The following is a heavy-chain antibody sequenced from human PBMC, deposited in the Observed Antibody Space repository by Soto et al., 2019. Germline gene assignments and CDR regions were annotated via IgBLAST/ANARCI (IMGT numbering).Heavy chain of an antibody. CDR3: ARDRIRGASYSSYALDV. CDR2: IYYSGST. CDR1: GGSISSGGYY. J-gene: IGHJ6*02. Sequence: PSETLSLTCTVSGGSISSGGYYWSWIRQHPGKGLEWIGYIYYSGSTYYNPSLKSRVTISVDTSKNQFSLKLSSVTDADTAVYYCARDRIRGASYSSYALDVWGQGTTVTVSS. V-gene: IGHV4-31*03. D-gene: IGHD1-26*01.